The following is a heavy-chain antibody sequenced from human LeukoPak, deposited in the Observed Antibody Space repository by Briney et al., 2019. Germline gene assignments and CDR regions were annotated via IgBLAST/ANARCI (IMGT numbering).Heavy chain of an antibody. Sequence: PGGSLRLSCAASGFTFRSYSMNWVRQAPGKGLEWVSSISSSSSYIYYADSVKGRFTISRDNAKNSLYLQMNSLRAEDTAVYYCARVNHTMIVVVAATSLTDAFDIWGQGTMVTVSS. CDR1: GFTFRSYS. CDR3: ARVNHTMIVVVAATSLTDAFDI. CDR2: ISSSSSYI. D-gene: IGHD3-22*01. V-gene: IGHV3-21*01. J-gene: IGHJ3*02.